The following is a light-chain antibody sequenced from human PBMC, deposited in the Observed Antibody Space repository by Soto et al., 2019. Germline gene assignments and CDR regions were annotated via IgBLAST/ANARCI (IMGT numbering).Light chain of an antibody. Sequence: QSVLTQPPSVSGSPGQWVTISCTGSNSDIGAGYGVQWYQQYPRTAPRLLISSNTNRPSGVSARFSASKYCTSASLAITGVRDEDEDDYYCLSLYINGTAVIFGVGTKLTVL. V-gene: IGLV1-40*01. CDR3: LSLYINGTAVI. CDR2: SNT. J-gene: IGLJ2*01. CDR1: NSDIGAGYG.